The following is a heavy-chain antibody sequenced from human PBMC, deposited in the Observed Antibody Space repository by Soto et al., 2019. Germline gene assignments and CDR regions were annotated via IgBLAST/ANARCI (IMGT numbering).Heavy chain of an antibody. J-gene: IGHJ4*02. CDR3: ARAVAVAADFDY. D-gene: IGHD6-19*01. Sequence: ASVKVSCKASGYTFTGYAMHWVRQAPGQRLEWMGWINAGNGNTKYSQKFQGRVTITRDTSASAAYMELSSLSSEDTAVYYCARAVAVAADFDYWGQGTLVAVSS. CDR1: GYTFTGYA. CDR2: INAGNGNT. V-gene: IGHV1-3*01.